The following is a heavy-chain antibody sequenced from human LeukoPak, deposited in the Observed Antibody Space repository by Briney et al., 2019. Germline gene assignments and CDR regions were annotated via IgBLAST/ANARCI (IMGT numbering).Heavy chain of an antibody. V-gene: IGHV3-30*04. D-gene: IGHD1-26*01. CDR3: ARADERELLLTDY. Sequence: PGGSLRLSCAASGFTFSSYAMHWVRQAPGKGLEWVAVISYDGSNKYYADSVKGRFTISRDNSKNTLYLQMNSLRAEDTAVYYCARADERELLLTDYWGQGTLVTVSS. CDR2: ISYDGSNK. J-gene: IGHJ4*02. CDR1: GFTFSSYA.